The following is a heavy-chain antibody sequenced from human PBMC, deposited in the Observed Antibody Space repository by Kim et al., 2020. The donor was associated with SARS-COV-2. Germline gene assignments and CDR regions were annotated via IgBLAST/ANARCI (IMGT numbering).Heavy chain of an antibody. D-gene: IGHD2-15*01. CDR1: GFTVSSNY. Sequence: GGSLRLSCAASGFTVSSNYMSWVRQAPGKGLEWVSVIYSGGSTYYADSVKGRFTISRDNSKNTLYLQMNSLRAEDTAVYYCASQIGYCSGGSCRGLGYYYYCYGMDVWGQGPTVTVSS. CDR3: ASQIGYCSGGSCRGLGYYYYCYGMDV. CDR2: IYSGGST. J-gene: IGHJ6*02. V-gene: IGHV3-53*01.